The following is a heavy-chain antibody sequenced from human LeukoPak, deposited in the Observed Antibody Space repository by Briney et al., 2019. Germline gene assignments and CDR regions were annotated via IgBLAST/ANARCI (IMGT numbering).Heavy chain of an antibody. CDR3: ASGRQLGR. D-gene: IGHD6-13*01. Sequence: PGWSLRLSCAASGFSFSTYWMSWVRQAPGKGLEWVANIKQDESEKYYVDSVKGRFTISRDNTKNSLYLQMNSLRVEDTAVYYCASGRQLGRWGQGTLVTVSS. J-gene: IGHJ4*02. CDR2: IKQDESEK. V-gene: IGHV3-7*03. CDR1: GFSFSTYW.